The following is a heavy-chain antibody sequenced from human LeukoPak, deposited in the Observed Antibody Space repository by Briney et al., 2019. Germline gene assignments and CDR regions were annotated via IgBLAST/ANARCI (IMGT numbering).Heavy chain of an antibody. CDR1: GFTFSSYE. CDR3: ARDPDSSGWYGPYFDY. V-gene: IGHV3-48*03. Sequence: GSLRLSCAASGFTFSSYEMNWVRQAPGKGLEWVSYISSSGSTIYYADSVKGRFTISRDNAKNSLYLQMNSLRAEDTAVYYCARDPDSSGWYGPYFDYWGQGTLVTVSS. CDR2: ISSSGSTI. J-gene: IGHJ4*02. D-gene: IGHD6-19*01.